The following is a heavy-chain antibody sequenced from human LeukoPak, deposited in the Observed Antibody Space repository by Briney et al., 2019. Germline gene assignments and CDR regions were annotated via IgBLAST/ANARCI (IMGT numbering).Heavy chain of an antibody. CDR1: GGSMNNYY. J-gene: IGHJ5*02. D-gene: IGHD4-17*01. Sequence: SETLSLTCTVAGGSMNNYYWSWIRQAPGKGLEWIGYISDSGSANYNPSLRSRVTISVDTSKNQFSLKLSSVTAADTALYYCARYDYGDCWFDPWGQGTLVTVSS. CDR2: ISDSGSA. CDR3: ARYDYGDCWFDP. V-gene: IGHV4-59*01.